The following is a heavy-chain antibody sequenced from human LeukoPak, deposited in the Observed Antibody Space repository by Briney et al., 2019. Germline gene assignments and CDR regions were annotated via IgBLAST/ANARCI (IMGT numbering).Heavy chain of an antibody. V-gene: IGHV4-30-4*08. J-gene: IGHJ4*02. D-gene: IGHD5-18*01. CDR3: ARHPGGQIWLHAYSFDY. Sequence: PSQTLSLTCTVSGGSISSGDYYWSWSRQPPGKGLEWIGYIYYSGSTYYNPSLRSRVTISVDTSKNQFSLKLSSVTAADTAVYYCARHPGGQIWLHAYSFDYWGQGTLVTVSS. CDR1: GGSISSGDYY. CDR2: IYYSGST.